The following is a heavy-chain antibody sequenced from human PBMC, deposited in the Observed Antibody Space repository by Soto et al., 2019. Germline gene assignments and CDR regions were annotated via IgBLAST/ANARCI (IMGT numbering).Heavy chain of an antibody. J-gene: IGHJ4*02. V-gene: IGHV3-53*01. D-gene: IGHD6-25*01. CDR1: WFTVSSNY. CDR3: ARDSSARGVDY. Sequence: EVQLVESGGGLIQPGGSLRLSCAASWFTVSSNYMSWVRQAPGKGLEWVSVIYSGGSTYYADSVKGRFTISRDTSKNTLYLQMNSLRAEERDVYYCARDSSARGVDYWGQGTLVTVSS. CDR2: IYSGGST.